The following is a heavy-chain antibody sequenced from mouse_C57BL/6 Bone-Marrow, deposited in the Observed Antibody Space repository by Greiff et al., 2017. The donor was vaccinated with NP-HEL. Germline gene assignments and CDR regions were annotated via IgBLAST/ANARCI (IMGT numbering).Heavy chain of an antibody. CDR2: IDPSDSYT. D-gene: IGHD2-1*01. CDR1: GYTFTSYW. V-gene: IGHV1-59*01. J-gene: IGHJ3*01. Sequence: QVQLQQPGAELVRPGTSVKLSCKASGYTFTSYWMHWVKQRPGQGLEWIGVIDPSDSYTNYNQKFKGKATLTVDPSSSTAYMQLSSLTSEDSAVYYCARREYYGNYVAWFAYWGQGTLVTVSA. CDR3: ARREYYGNYVAWFAY.